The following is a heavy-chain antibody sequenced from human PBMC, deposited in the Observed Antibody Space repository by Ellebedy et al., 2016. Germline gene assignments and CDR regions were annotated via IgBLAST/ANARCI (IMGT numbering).Heavy chain of an antibody. CDR2: IYSGGDT. D-gene: IGHD1-14*01. J-gene: IGHJ4*02. CDR3: ARDPPAILTRTWA. Sequence: GGSLRLXCAASGITVSNNYMRWVRQAPGKGLEWVSTIYSGGDTKYADSVKGRFTISRDHSRNTLYLQMDSLRAEDTAVYFCARDPPAILTRTWAWGQGTLVTVSS. CDR1: GITVSNNY. V-gene: IGHV3-66*01.